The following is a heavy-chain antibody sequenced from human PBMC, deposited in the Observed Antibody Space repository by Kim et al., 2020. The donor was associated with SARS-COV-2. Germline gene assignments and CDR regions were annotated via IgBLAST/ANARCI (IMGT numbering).Heavy chain of an antibody. Sequence: SETLSLTCTVSGGSISSSSYYWGWIRQPPGKGLEWIGSIYYSGSTYYNPSLKSRVTISVDTSKNQFSLKLSSVTAADTAVYYCARLGLSYRAFDYWGQGT. CDR2: IYYSGST. V-gene: IGHV4-39*01. D-gene: IGHD3-10*01. CDR1: GGSISSSSYY. J-gene: IGHJ4*02. CDR3: ARLGLSYRAFDY.